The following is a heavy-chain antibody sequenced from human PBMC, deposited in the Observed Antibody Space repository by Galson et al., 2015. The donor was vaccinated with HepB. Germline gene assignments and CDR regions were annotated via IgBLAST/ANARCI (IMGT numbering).Heavy chain of an antibody. D-gene: IGHD3-9*01. Sequence: SVKVSCKASGYTFTGYYMHWVRQAPGQGLEWMGWINPNSGGTNYAQKFQGWVTMTRDTSISTAYMELSRLRSDDTAVYYCARAAYYDILTGYWSYGMDVWGQGTTVTVSS. V-gene: IGHV1-2*04. CDR2: INPNSGGT. CDR3: ARAAYYDILTGYWSYGMDV. CDR1: GYTFTGYY. J-gene: IGHJ6*02.